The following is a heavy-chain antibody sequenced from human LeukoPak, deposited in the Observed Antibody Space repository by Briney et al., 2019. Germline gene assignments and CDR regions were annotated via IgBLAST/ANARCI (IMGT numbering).Heavy chain of an antibody. Sequence: SETLSLTCTVSGGSISSYYWSWIRQPAGKGLEWIGYIYYSGSTYYNPSLKSRVTISVDTSKNQFSLKLSSVTAADTAVYYCARHSGYSYGLFYWGQGTLVTVSS. D-gene: IGHD5-18*01. CDR3: ARHSGYSYGLFY. J-gene: IGHJ4*02. CDR2: IYYSGST. V-gene: IGHV4-59*08. CDR1: GGSISSYY.